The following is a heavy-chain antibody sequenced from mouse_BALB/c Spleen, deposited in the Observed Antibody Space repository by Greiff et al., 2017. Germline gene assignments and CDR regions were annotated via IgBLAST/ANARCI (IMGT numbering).Heavy chain of an antibody. D-gene: IGHD1-2*01. Sequence: EVQLVESGGGLVKPGGSLKLSCAASGFTFSSYTMSWVRQTPEKRLEWVATISSGGGNTYYPDSVKGRFTISRDNAKNNLYLQMSSLRSEDTALYYCARSGYGAMDYWGQGTSVTVSS. CDR2: ISSGGGNT. V-gene: IGHV5-9*03. J-gene: IGHJ4*01. CDR1: GFTFSSYT. CDR3: ARSGYGAMDY.